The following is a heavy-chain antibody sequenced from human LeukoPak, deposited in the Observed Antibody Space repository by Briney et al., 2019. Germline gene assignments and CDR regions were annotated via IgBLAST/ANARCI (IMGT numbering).Heavy chain of an antibody. J-gene: IGHJ3*02. V-gene: IGHV4-34*01. CDR2: INHSGST. D-gene: IGHD1-14*01. Sequence: SETLSLTCAVYGGSFSGYYWSWIRQPPGKGLEWIGEINHSGSTNYNPSLKSRVTISVDTSKNQFSLKLSSVTAADTAVYYCASQTTGSTGAFDIWGQGTMVTVSS. CDR3: ASQTTGSTGAFDI. CDR1: GGSFSGYY.